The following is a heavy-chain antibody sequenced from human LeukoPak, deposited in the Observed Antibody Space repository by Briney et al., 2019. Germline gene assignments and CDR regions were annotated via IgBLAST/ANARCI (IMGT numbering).Heavy chain of an antibody. Sequence: SETLILTCTVSGGSISSYYWSWIRQPARKGLEWIGRIYASGSTYYNPSLKSRVTMSVDTYKNQFSMRLTTVTAADTAVYYCARDSNLEYSSSRGLGRWGQGTLVTVSS. CDR3: ARDSNLEYSSSRGLGR. CDR2: IYASGST. J-gene: IGHJ4*02. D-gene: IGHD6-6*01. CDR1: GGSISSYY. V-gene: IGHV4-4*07.